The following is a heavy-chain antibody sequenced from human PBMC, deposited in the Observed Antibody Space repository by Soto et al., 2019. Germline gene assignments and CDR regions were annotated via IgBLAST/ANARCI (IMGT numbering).Heavy chain of an antibody. J-gene: IGHJ6*02. D-gene: IGHD6-13*01. CDR3: ARVHTVSSSWYDGLDGMDV. CDR1: GGTFSSYA. CDR2: IIPIFGTA. Sequence: ASVKVSCKASGGTFSSYAISWVRQAPGQGLEWMGGIIPIFGTANYAQKFQGRVTITADESTSTAYMELSSLRSEDTAVYYCARVHTVSSSWYDGLDGMDVWGQGTTVTVSS. V-gene: IGHV1-69*13.